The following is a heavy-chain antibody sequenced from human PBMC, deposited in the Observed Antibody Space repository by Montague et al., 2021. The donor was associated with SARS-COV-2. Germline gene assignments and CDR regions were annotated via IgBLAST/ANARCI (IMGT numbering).Heavy chain of an antibody. Sequence: PALVKPTQTLTLTCTFSGFSLSNTRMSVGWIRQPPGKALEWLALINWDDDEYYNPSLRTRLTTSKDTSKNQVVLVMTNMDPMDTGTYYCARIQRWGEYYFDFWGQGALVTVSS. CDR2: INWDDDE. CDR1: GFSLSNTRMS. CDR3: ARIQRWGEYYFDF. D-gene: IGHD3-10*01. V-gene: IGHV2-70*01. J-gene: IGHJ4*02.